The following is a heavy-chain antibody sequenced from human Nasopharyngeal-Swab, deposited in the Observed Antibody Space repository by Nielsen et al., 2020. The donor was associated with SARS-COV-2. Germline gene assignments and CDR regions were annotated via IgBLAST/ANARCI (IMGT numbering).Heavy chain of an antibody. Sequence: IRKCPSRGPEWLGRTYYRSKWYNDYAVSVKSRITINPDTSKNQFSLHLNSVTPEDTAVYYCARARGAYGDYYYYYYTDVWGKGTTVTVSS. CDR2: TYYRSKWYN. J-gene: IGHJ6*03. CDR3: ARARGAYGDYYYYYYTDV. D-gene: IGHD4-17*01. V-gene: IGHV6-1*01.